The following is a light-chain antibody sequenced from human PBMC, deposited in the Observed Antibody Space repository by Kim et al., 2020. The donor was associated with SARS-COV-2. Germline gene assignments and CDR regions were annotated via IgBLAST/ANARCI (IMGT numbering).Light chain of an antibody. CDR2: GAS. J-gene: IGKJ2*01. CDR1: QSVSSSY. CDR3: QQYGSSPYT. Sequence: IVLTQSPGTLSLSPGEGATLSCRASQSVSSSYLAWYQQKPGQAPRLLIYGASSRATGIPDRFSGSGSGTDFTLTISRLEPEDFAVYYCQQYGSSPYTFGQGTKLVI. V-gene: IGKV3-20*01.